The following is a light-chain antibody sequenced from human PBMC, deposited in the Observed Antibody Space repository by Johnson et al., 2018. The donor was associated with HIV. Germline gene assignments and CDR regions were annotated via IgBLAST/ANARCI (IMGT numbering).Light chain of an antibody. Sequence: QSVLTQPPSVSAAPGQKVTISCSGSSSNIGNNYVSWYQQLPGTAPKLLIYEKNKRPSGIPDRFSASKSGTSATLDITGLQTGDEADNYCGTWDSSLGAHYVFGSGTEVTVL. CDR1: SSNIGNNY. CDR3: GTWDSSLGAHYV. J-gene: IGLJ1*01. CDR2: EKN. V-gene: IGLV1-51*02.